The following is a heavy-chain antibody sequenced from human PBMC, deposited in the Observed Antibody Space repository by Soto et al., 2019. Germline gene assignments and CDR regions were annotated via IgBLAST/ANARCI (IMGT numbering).Heavy chain of an antibody. D-gene: IGHD6-19*01. J-gene: IGHJ4*02. Sequence: PSETLSLTCTVYGGSVNGYYWNWIRQPPGKGLEWIGEINHTGGTHYNPSLKSRVTISVDTSENQFSLRLTSVTAADTAVYYCVRGQWLPRGEYWGQGTLVTVSS. V-gene: IGHV4-34*01. CDR3: VRGQWLPRGEY. CDR1: GGSVNGYY. CDR2: INHTGGT.